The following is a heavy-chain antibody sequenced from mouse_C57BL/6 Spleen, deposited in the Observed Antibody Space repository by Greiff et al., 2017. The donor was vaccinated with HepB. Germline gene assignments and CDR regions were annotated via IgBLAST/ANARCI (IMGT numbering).Heavy chain of an antibody. CDR1: GYTFTSYG. J-gene: IGHJ2*01. Sequence: VHLVESGAELARPGASVKLSCKASGYTFTSYGISWVKQRTGQGLEWIGEIYPRSGNTYYNEKFKGKATLTADKSSSTAYMELRSLTSEDSAVYFCARVTTVPLDYWGQGTTLTVSS. CDR2: IYPRSGNT. D-gene: IGHD1-1*01. V-gene: IGHV1-81*01. CDR3: ARVTTVPLDY.